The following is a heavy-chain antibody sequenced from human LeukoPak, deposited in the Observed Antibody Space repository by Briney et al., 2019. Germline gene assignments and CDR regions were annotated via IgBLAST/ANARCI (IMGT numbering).Heavy chain of an antibody. CDR3: ARDTTSYIPDFDY. D-gene: IGHD1-14*01. CDR1: GYTFTDNF. V-gene: IGHV1-2*02. J-gene: IGHJ4*02. Sequence: ASVKVSCKADGYTFTDNFLHWVRQAPGQGLEWMGWINPNNGATDYAQNFQGRVTMTRDTSINTVYMEMSRLRSDDTPVYYCARDTTSYIPDFDYWGQGTLVTVSS. CDR2: INPNNGAT.